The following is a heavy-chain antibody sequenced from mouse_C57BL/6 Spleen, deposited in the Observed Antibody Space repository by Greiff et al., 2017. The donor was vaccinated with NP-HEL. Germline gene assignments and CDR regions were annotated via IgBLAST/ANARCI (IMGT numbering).Heavy chain of an antibody. D-gene: IGHD2-5*01. CDR2: ISSGSSTI. V-gene: IGHV5-17*01. Sequence: EVKLVESGGGLVKPGGSLKLSCAASGFTFSDYGMHWVRQAPEKGLEWVAYISSGSSTIYYADTVKGRFTISRDNAKNTLFLQMTSLRSEDTAMYYCARRDYSNYGYFDVWGTGTTVTVSS. CDR1: GFTFSDYG. J-gene: IGHJ1*03. CDR3: ARRDYSNYGYFDV.